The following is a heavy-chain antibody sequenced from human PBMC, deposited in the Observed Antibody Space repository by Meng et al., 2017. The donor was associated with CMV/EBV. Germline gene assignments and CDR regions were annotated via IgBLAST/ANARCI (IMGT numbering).Heavy chain of an antibody. Sequence: GESLKISCAASGFTFSSYAMHWVRQAPGKGLEWVAVISYDGSNKYYADSVKGRFTISRDNSKNTLYLQMNSLRAEDTAVYYCARVLYSSSWYFVDYYYYYGMDVWGQGTTVTVSS. CDR2: ISYDGSNK. J-gene: IGHJ6*02. CDR1: GFTFSSYA. CDR3: ARVLYSSSWYFVDYYYYYGMDV. D-gene: IGHD6-13*01. V-gene: IGHV3-30-3*01.